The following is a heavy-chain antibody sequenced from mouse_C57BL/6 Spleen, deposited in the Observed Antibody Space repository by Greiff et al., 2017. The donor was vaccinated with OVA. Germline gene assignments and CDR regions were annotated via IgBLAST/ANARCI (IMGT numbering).Heavy chain of an antibody. CDR2: ISSGSSTI. CDR3: ASGGNFYWYFDV. Sequence: EVQLVESGGGLVKPGGSLKLSCAASGFTFSDYGMHWVRQAPEKGLEWVAYISSGSSTIYYADTVKGRFTISRDNAKNTLFLQMTSLRSEDTAMYYCASGGNFYWYFDVWGAGTTVTVSS. CDR1: GFTFSDYG. D-gene: IGHD1-1*02. J-gene: IGHJ1*01. V-gene: IGHV5-17*01.